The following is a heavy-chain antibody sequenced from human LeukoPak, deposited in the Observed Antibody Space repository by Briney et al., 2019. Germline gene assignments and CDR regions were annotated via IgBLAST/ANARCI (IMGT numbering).Heavy chain of an antibody. CDR1: GFTFSSYG. Sequence: GGSLRLSCAASGFTFSSYGMHWVRQAPGKGLEWVAVISYDGSNKYYADSVKGRFTISRDNSKNTLYLQMNSLRAEDTAVYYCARVHSGSYADIWGQGTMVTVSS. CDR3: ARVHSGSYADI. J-gene: IGHJ3*02. CDR2: ISYDGSNK. D-gene: IGHD1-26*01. V-gene: IGHV3-30*03.